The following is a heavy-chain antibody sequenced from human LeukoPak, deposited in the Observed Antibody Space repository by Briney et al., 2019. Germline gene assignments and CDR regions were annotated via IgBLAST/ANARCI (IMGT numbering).Heavy chain of an antibody. J-gene: IGHJ4*02. Sequence: GGSLRLSCAASGFTFGNYAMSWVRQTPGKGLEWVSVISASGASTYYADSVKGRFTISRDNSKNTLYLQMNSLRAEDTALYHCAKGGSGWLYYFDYWGQGTLVTVSS. CDR3: AKGGSGWLYYFDY. V-gene: IGHV3-23*01. CDR2: ISASGAST. D-gene: IGHD6-19*01. CDR1: GFTFGNYA.